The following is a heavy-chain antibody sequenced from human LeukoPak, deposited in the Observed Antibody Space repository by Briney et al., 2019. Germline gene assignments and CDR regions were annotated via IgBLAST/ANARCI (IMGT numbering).Heavy chain of an antibody. V-gene: IGHV3-48*03. J-gene: IGHJ6*02. CDR1: GFTFSNYF. CDR3: ARYQEAARPSPYYYYYYGMDV. Sequence: PGGSLRLSCSASGFTFSNYFMHWVRQAPGKGLEWVSYISSSGSTIYYADSVKGRFTISRDNAKNSLYLQMNSLRAEDTAVYYCARYQEAARPSPYYYYYYGMDVWGQGTTVTVSS. D-gene: IGHD6-6*01. CDR2: ISSSGSTI.